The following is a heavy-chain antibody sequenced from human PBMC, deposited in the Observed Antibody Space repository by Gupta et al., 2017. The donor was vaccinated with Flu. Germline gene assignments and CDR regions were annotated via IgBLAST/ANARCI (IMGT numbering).Heavy chain of an antibody. CDR2: VYYSGST. Sequence: QLQLQESGPGLVKPSETLSLTCSVSGGSISTNSYYWGWIRQPPGKGLEWIASVYYSGSTYYNPSLKSRVTISLDTSENQFPPKLDSGTGADTAVYYCARERSAWPNWLDPWGQGTLVTVSS. CDR1: GGSISTNSYY. CDR3: ARERSAWPNWLDP. J-gene: IGHJ5*02. V-gene: IGHV4-39*02. D-gene: IGHD6-19*01.